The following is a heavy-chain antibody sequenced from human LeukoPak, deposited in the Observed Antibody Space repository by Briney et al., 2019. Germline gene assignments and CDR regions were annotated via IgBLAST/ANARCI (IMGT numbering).Heavy chain of an antibody. CDR3: KGDGYGLDY. D-gene: IGHD5-24*01. CDR1: GFTFSGSA. CDR2: IRSEVNSYAT. Sequence: PGGSLRLSCAASGFTFSGSAIHWVRQASGKGLEWVGRIRSEVNSYATAYAASVKGRFTISRDDSKNTAYLQMNSLKTEDTAVYYCKGDGYGLDYWGQGTLVTVSS. V-gene: IGHV3-73*01. J-gene: IGHJ4*02.